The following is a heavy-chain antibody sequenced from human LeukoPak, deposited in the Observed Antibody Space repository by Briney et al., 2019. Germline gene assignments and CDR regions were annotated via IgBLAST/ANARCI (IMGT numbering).Heavy chain of an antibody. D-gene: IGHD2/OR15-2a*01. CDR3: ARGLNSMIDY. Sequence: PGGSLRLSCAASGFTFSNYGMYWVRQAPGKGLEWVAFIRYDGSNKYHADSVKGRFTISRDSSKNTLHLLMNSLRPEATAAYYCARGLNSMIDYWGQGTLVTVSS. J-gene: IGHJ4*02. CDR1: GFTFSNYG. V-gene: IGHV3-30*02. CDR2: IRYDGSNK.